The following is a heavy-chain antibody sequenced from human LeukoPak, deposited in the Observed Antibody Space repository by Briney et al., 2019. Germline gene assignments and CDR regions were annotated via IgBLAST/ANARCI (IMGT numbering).Heavy chain of an antibody. CDR1: GYSFTSFW. J-gene: IGHJ4*02. V-gene: IGHV5-51*01. CDR2: IYAGDSDT. CDR3: ARRFNNYDFWTR. D-gene: IGHD3-3*01. Sequence: GESLKISCKGSGYSFTSFWIAWVRQLPGKGLEWMGIIYAGDSDTRYSPSFQGQVTISADKSINTAYLQWSSLKASDTAMYYCARRFNNYDFWTRWGQGTLVAV.